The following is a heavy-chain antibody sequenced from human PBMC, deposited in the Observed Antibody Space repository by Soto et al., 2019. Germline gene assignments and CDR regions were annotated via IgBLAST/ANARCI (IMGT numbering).Heavy chain of an antibody. V-gene: IGHV2-5*02. Sequence: QITLKESGPPLVKPTQTLTLTCTFSGFSLSTSGVGVGWIRQPPGKALEWLALIYWDDDKRYSPSLKSRLTITKDTSKNPAVLTMPTMDPVDTATYPCANLRGNPYYEDSGVAFDISGQGTMVTVSS. CDR1: GFSLSTSGVG. D-gene: IGHD3-3*01. CDR2: IYWDDDK. J-gene: IGHJ3*02. CDR3: ANLRGNPYYEDSGVAFDI.